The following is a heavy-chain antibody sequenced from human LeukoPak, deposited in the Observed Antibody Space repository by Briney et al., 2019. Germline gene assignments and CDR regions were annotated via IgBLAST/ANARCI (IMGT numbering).Heavy chain of an antibody. D-gene: IGHD6-19*01. CDR3: ARRSSGWTYYFDY. V-gene: IGHV3-48*02. Sequence: PGGSLRLSCAASGFTFSSYSKNWVRQAPGKGLEWVSYISSSSSTIYYADSVKGRFTISRDNAKNSLYLQMNSLRDEDTAVYYCARRSSGWTYYFDYWGQGTLVTVSS. CDR2: ISSSSSTI. CDR1: GFTFSSYS. J-gene: IGHJ4*02.